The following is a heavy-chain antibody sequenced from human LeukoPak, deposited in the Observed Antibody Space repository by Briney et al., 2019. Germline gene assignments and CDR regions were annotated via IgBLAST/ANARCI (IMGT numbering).Heavy chain of an antibody. J-gene: IGHJ5*01. CDR3: ARSHYYGSVPDS. V-gene: IGHV1-46*01. D-gene: IGHD3-10*01. Sequence: ASVKVSCKASGYTFTGYYMHWARQAPGQGLEWMGIINPSGGSTSYAQKFQGRVTMTRDMSTSTVYMELSSLRSEDTAVYYCARSHYYGSVPDSWGQGTLVTVSS. CDR1: GYTFTGYY. CDR2: INPSGGST.